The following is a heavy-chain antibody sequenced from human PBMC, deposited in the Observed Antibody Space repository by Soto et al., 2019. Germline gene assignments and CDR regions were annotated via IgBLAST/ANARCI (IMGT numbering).Heavy chain of an antibody. Sequence: GGALRLSCSASGFTFSSYAMHWVRQAPGKGLEYVSAISSNGGSTYYADSVKGRFTISRDNSKNTLYLQMSSLRAEDTAVYYCVTSSSGWPFDYWGQGTLVTVSS. CDR1: GFTFSSYA. CDR2: ISSNGGST. J-gene: IGHJ4*02. V-gene: IGHV3-64D*06. D-gene: IGHD6-19*01. CDR3: VTSSSGWPFDY.